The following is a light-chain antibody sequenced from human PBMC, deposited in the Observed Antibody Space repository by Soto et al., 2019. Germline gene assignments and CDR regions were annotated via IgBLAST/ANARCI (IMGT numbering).Light chain of an antibody. J-gene: IGKJ1*01. CDR2: GAS. CDR1: QSVSSSY. V-gene: IGKV3-20*01. Sequence: EIVLTQFPGTLSLSPGERATLSCRASQSVSSSYLAWYQQKPGQTPRLLIYGASTRATGIPDRFSGSGSGTDFTLTISRLEPEDFVVYYCQQHGSPPWTFGQGTKVEIK. CDR3: QQHGSPPWT.